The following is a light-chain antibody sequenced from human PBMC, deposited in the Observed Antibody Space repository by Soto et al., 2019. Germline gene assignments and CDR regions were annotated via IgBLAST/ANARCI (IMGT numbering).Light chain of an antibody. CDR2: GTS. CDR1: QSVSSN. CDR3: QQHNSWPWT. Sequence: IVMTQSPATLSVSPGESATLSCRASQSVSSNLGWYQQKPGQAPRRLIYGTSTRITGIPARFSGSGSGTEFTLTISSLQSEDFAVYYCQQHNSWPWTFGQGTKVEIK. J-gene: IGKJ1*01. V-gene: IGKV3-15*01.